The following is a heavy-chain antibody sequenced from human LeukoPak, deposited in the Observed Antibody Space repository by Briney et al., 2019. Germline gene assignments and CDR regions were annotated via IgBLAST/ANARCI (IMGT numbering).Heavy chain of an antibody. CDR1: GFTFSSYS. V-gene: IGHV3-21*01. J-gene: IGHJ3*02. CDR3: ARDFRFGEKTDDAFDI. Sequence: GGSLRLSCAASGFTFSSYSMNCVRQAPGKGLEWVSSISSSSSYIYYADSVKGRFTISRDNAKNSLYLQMNSLRAEDTAVYYCARDFRFGEKTDDAFDIWGQGTMVTVSS. CDR2: ISSSSSYI. D-gene: IGHD3-10*01.